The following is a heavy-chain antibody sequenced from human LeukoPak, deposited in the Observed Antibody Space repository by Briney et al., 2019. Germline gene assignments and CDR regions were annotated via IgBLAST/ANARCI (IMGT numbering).Heavy chain of an antibody. CDR3: GIAAAGLDAFDI. Sequence: GSLRLSCTASGFTFGDYAMSWVRQAPGKGLEWVGFIRSKAYGGTTEYAASVKGRFTISRDDSKSIAYLQMNSLKTEDTAVYYCGIAAAGLDAFDIWGQGTMVTVSS. J-gene: IGHJ3*02. D-gene: IGHD6-13*01. CDR1: GFTFGDYA. V-gene: IGHV3-49*04. CDR2: IRSKAYGGTT.